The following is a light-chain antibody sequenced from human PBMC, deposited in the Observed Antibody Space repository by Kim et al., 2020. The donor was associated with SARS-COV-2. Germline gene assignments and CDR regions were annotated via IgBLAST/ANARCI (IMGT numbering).Light chain of an antibody. CDR3: QQYNQWPPLT. V-gene: IGKV3-15*01. CDR1: QAIARN. CDR2: GAS. J-gene: IGKJ4*01. Sequence: EIVMTQSPDTLSVSPGERVTLSCRASQAIARNLAWYQQKPGQAPRLLIYGASTRATGIPARFSGSGSGAEFSLSISSLQSEDFAVYYCQQYNQWPPLTFGGGTKV.